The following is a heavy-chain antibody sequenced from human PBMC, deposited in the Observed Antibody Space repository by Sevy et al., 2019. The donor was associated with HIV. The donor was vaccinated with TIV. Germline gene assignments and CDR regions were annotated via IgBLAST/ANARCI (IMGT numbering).Heavy chain of an antibody. CDR3: ARVRPKTIAAAGTGYYYGMDV. V-gene: IGHV1-18*01. Sequence: ASVKVSCKASGYTFTSYGISWVRQAPGQGLEWMGWISAYNGNTNYAQKLQDRVTMTTDTSTSTAYMELRSLGSDDTAVYYCARVRPKTIAAAGTGYYYGMDVWGQGTTVTVSS. CDR1: GYTFTSYG. J-gene: IGHJ6*02. CDR2: ISAYNGNT. D-gene: IGHD6-13*01.